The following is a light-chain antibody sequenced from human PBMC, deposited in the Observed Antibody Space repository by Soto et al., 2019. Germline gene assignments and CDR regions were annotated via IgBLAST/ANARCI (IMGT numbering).Light chain of an antibody. CDR3: QQYDSAPDT. J-gene: IGKJ2*01. V-gene: IGKV3-20*01. CDR2: GAS. Sequence: EIVLTQSPGTLSVSPGERVTLSCRASQRLKRNSLAWHEQKPGQAPRLLIYGASSRATGIPERFSGSGSGTEFTLTISRLESEDSAVYYCQQYDSAPDTFGQGTKLEIK. CDR1: QRLKRNS.